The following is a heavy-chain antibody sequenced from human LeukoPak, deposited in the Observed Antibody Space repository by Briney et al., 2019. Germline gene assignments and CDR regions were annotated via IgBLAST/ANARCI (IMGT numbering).Heavy chain of an antibody. D-gene: IGHD6-13*01. CDR1: GFTFDDYA. CDR3: AKENIAAAVLYYYYYMDV. V-gene: IGHV3-43*02. J-gene: IGHJ6*03. CDR2: ISGDGGST. Sequence: GGSLRLSCAASGFTFDDYAMHWVRQAPGKGLEWASLISGDGGSTYYADSVKGRFTISRDNSKNSLYLQMNSLRTEDTALYYCAKENIAAAVLYYYYYMDVWGKGTTVTVSS.